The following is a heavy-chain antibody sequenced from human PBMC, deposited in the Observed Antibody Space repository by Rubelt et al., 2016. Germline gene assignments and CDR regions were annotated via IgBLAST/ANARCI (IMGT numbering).Heavy chain of an antibody. V-gene: IGHV3-66*01. CDR1: GFTVSSNY. CDR3: AKEVWGVIGVVPAFYYYGMDV. Sequence: VQLVESGGGVVQPGRSLRLSCAASGFTVSSNYMSWVRQAPGKGLEWVSILYAGGSTYYADSVKGRFTISRDNSKNTLYLQMSSLGAEDTAVYYCAKEVWGVIGVVPAFYYYGMDVWGQGTTVTVSS. D-gene: IGHD2-2*01. J-gene: IGHJ6*02. CDR2: LYAGGST.